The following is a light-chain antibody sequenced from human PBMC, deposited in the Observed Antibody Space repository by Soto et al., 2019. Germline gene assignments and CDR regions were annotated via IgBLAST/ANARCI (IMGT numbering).Light chain of an antibody. Sequence: TQSPATLSLSPGERATLSCRASQSVSSYLAWYHQKPGQAPRLLIYDASNRAPGIPARFSGSGSGTDFTPTISRLEPEDFAVYYGQQRSNWPITGGQGTRREIK. V-gene: IGKV3-11*01. J-gene: IGKJ5*01. CDR1: QSVSSY. CDR2: DAS. CDR3: QQRSNWPIT.